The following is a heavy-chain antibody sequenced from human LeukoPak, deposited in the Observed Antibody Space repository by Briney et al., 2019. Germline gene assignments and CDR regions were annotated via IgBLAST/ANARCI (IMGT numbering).Heavy chain of an antibody. CDR3: AKALRETHRPVYSYYYMDV. CDR2: ISGRGGIT. CDR1: EFTFNNYA. J-gene: IGHJ6*03. Sequence: GGSLRLSCSASEFTFNNYAVSWVRRAPGQGLEWVSTISGRGGITYYADSVKGRFTISGVNSKNTVFLQMNSLRVDDTAVYYCAKALRETHRPVYSYYYMDVWGKGTTVTVSS. V-gene: IGHV3-23*01.